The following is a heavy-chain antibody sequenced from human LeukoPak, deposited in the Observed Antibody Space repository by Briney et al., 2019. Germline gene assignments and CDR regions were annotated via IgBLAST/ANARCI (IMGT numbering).Heavy chain of an antibody. CDR2: IYTSGST. V-gene: IGHV4-4*07. Sequence: SETLSLTCTVSGGSISSYYWSWIRQPAGKGLEWIGRIYTSGSTNYNPSLKSRVTISVDTSKNQFSLKLSSVTAADTAVYYCARGPGSWYHYSWFDPWGQGTLVTVSS. CDR1: GGSISSYY. D-gene: IGHD6-13*01. CDR3: ARGPGSWYHYSWFDP. J-gene: IGHJ5*02.